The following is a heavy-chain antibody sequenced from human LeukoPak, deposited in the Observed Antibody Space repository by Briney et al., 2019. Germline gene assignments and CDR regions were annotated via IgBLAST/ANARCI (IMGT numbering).Heavy chain of an antibody. J-gene: IGHJ4*02. CDR3: AKDHAIYSSGWYYFDY. V-gene: IGHV3-7*01. D-gene: IGHD6-19*01. Sequence: GGSLRLSCAASGFTFSSYWMSWVRQAPGKGLEWVANIKQDGSEKYYVDSVKGRFTISRDNAKNSLYLQMNSLRAEDTAVYYCAKDHAIYSSGWYYFDYWGQGTLVTVSS. CDR2: IKQDGSEK. CDR1: GFTFSSYW.